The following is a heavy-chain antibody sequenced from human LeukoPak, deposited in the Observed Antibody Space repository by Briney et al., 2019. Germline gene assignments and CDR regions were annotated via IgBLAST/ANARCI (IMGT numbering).Heavy chain of an antibody. J-gene: IGHJ4*02. D-gene: IGHD4-11*01. Sequence: SVKVSCKASGGTFSSHAISWVRQAPGQGLEWMGVINPIFHTPTYAKKFQGRLTITKDESMSTASMDLSSLISDDTAVYYCARGRTTGEFDYWGQGTLVTDSS. CDR1: GGTFSSHA. CDR3: ARGRTTGEFDY. V-gene: IGHV1-69*05. CDR2: INPIFHTP.